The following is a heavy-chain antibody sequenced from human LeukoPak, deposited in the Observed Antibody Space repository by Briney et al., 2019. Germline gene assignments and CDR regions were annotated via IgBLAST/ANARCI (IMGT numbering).Heavy chain of an antibody. J-gene: IGHJ6*03. CDR1: GYTFTSYD. D-gene: IGHD3-3*01. Sequence: ASVKVSFKASGYTFTSYDINWMRQATGPGLEWMGCMNPNSGNTGYAQKFQGRVTMTRNTSISTAYMELSSLRSEDTAVYYCARESGYYDFWSGYYYYYMDVWGKGTTVTVSS. CDR2: MNPNSGNT. CDR3: ARESGYYDFWSGYYYYYMDV. V-gene: IGHV1-8*01.